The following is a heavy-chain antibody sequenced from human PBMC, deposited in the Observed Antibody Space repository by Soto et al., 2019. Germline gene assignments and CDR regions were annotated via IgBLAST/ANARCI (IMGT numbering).Heavy chain of an antibody. V-gene: IGHV1-46*03. CDR2: INPNGGST. CDR1: GYTFTSYY. CDR3: GRGIFAGDV. Sequence: QVQLVQSGAEVKKPGDSVKVSCKASGYTFTSYYIHWVRQAPGQGLEWMGIINPNGGSTNYAQKFQGRVTLNRDTSTITVYMDLSSMRSEDTVVYYCGRGIFAGDVWGKGNSVTVSS. J-gene: IGHJ6*04.